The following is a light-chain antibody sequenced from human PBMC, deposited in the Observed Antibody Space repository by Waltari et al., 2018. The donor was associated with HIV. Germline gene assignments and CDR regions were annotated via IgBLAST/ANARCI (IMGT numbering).Light chain of an antibody. CDR1: SSDVGSYNL. CDR2: EVS. CDR3: CSYAGIRTFVV. V-gene: IGLV2-23*02. J-gene: IGLJ2*01. Sequence: SALTQPASVSGSTGPSITISCTRTSSDVGSYNLVSWYQQHPGKAPKLMIYEVSKRPSGVSNRFSGSKSGNTASLTISGLQAEDEADYYCCSYAGIRTFVVFGGGTKLTVL.